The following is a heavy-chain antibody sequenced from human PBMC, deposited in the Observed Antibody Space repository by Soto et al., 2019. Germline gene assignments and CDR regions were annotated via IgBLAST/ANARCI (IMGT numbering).Heavy chain of an antibody. Sequence: QLQLQESGSGLVRPSQTLSLTCAVSGGSISSGGYSWNWIRQPPGEGLEWIGYIYHSGSTLYNPSPTSRVTISVDLSKTRFSLELCAVAAADTAVYSCARDPLEGNWFDPWGQGPLVTVSS. J-gene: IGHJ5*02. CDR1: GGSISSGGYS. CDR3: ARDPLEGNWFDP. CDR2: IYHSGST. V-gene: IGHV4-30-2*01.